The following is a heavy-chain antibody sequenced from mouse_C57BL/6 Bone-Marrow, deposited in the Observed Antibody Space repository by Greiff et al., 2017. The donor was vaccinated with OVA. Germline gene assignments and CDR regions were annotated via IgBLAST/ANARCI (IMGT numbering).Heavy chain of an antibody. J-gene: IGHJ1*03. Sequence: VQRVESGPGLVQPSQSLSITCTVSGFSLTSYGVHWVRQSPGKGLEWLGVIWSGGSTDYNAAFISRLSISKDNSKSQVFFKMNSLQADDTAIYYCARNLMVTTAYWYFDVWGTGTTVTVSS. CDR3: ARNLMVTTAYWYFDV. V-gene: IGHV2-2*01. D-gene: IGHD2-2*01. CDR2: IWSGGST. CDR1: GFSLTSYG.